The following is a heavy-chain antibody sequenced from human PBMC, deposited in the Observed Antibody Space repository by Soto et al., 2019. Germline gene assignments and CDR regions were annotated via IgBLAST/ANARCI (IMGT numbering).Heavy chain of an antibody. CDR2: INSDGSST. CDR1: GFTFSSYW. Sequence: GGSLRLSCAASGFTFSSYWMHWVRQAPGKGLVWVSRINSDGSSTSYADSVKGRFTISRDNAKNTLYLQMNSLRAEDTAVYYCARGPTTYYDFWSGPREAFDIWGQGTMVTVSS. D-gene: IGHD3-3*01. J-gene: IGHJ3*02. V-gene: IGHV3-74*01. CDR3: ARGPTTYYDFWSGPREAFDI.